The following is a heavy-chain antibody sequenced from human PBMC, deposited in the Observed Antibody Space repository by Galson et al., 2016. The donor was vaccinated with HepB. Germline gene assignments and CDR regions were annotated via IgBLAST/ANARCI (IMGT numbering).Heavy chain of an antibody. D-gene: IGHD5-12*01. V-gene: IGHV3-74*03. J-gene: IGHJ6*03. CDR2: TNGGETDK. CDR1: GFHFSDYW. CDR3: ARGRGASAYYDYYIAV. Sequence: SLRLSCAASGFHFSDYWMHWVRQVPGKGLVWVSNTNGGETDKKYADSVKGRFTISRDNAKNTVYLQMDSLRVEDTAVYYCARGRGASAYYDYYIAVWGKGVTVTVSS.